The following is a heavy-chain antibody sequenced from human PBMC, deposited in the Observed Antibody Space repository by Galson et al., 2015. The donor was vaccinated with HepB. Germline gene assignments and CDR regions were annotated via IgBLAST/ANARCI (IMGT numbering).Heavy chain of an antibody. Sequence: SLRLSCAASGFTFSDSAIHWVRQASGKGLEWVGRIRSKASNYATAYAASVQGRFTISRDDSKNTAYLQMNSLKTEDTAVYYCIRHAIDYWGQGALVTVSS. CDR2: IRSKASNYAT. J-gene: IGHJ4*02. CDR3: IRHAIDY. CDR1: GFTFSDSA. V-gene: IGHV3-73*01.